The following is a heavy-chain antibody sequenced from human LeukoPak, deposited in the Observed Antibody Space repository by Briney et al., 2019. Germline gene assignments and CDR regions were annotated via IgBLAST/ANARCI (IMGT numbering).Heavy chain of an antibody. J-gene: IGHJ4*02. CDR2: INTNTGNP. V-gene: IGHV7-4-1*02. Sequence: GASVKVSCKAFGYSFTGFAMHWVRQAPGQGLEWLGWINTNTGNPTYAQGFTGRFVFSLDTSVSTASLQISSLNVEDTGVYYCARGSGSPPYFEYWGQGTLVTVSS. D-gene: IGHD1-26*01. CDR3: ARGSGSPPYFEY. CDR1: GYSFTGFA.